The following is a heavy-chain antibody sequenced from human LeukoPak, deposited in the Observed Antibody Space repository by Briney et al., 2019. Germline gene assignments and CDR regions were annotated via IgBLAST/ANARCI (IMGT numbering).Heavy chain of an antibody. CDR2: IYYNGST. Sequence: SQTLSLTCTVSGGSISSGDYYWSWIRQPPGKGLEWIGYIYYNGSTYYNPSLKSRVTISVDTSKNQFSLKLSSVTAADTAVYYCARGARGYYYDSSGYYDYWGQGTLVTASS. V-gene: IGHV4-30-4*01. J-gene: IGHJ4*02. CDR1: GGSISSGDYY. D-gene: IGHD3-22*01. CDR3: ARGARGYYYDSSGYYDY.